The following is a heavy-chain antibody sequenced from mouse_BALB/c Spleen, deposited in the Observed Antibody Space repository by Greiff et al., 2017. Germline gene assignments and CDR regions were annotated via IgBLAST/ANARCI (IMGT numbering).Heavy chain of an antibody. Sequence: VQLKESGAELVKPGASVKLSCTASGFNIKDTYMHWVKQRPEQGLEWIGRIDPANGNTKYDPKFQGKATITADTSSNTAYLQLSSLTSEDTAVYYCASTTVMDYWGQGTSVTVSS. CDR1: GFNIKDTY. J-gene: IGHJ4*01. V-gene: IGHV14-3*02. CDR3: ASTTVMDY. D-gene: IGHD1-1*01. CDR2: IDPANGNT.